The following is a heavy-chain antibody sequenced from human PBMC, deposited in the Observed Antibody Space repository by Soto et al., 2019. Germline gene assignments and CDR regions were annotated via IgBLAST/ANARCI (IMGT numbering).Heavy chain of an antibody. V-gene: IGHV2-5*01. J-gene: IGHJ4*02. CDR2: IYWNDDK. CDR3: GYRVGSLGSFDY. Sequence: QITLKESGPTLVKPTQTLTLTCSFSGFSLRTSGVSVGWIRQPPGKALEWLAFIYWNDDKRYSPSRQSMLTITKDNSKKEVVLTITNMAPLDTGTYYCGYRVGSLGSFDYWGQGTLVTVSS. D-gene: IGHD3-10*01. CDR1: GFSLRTSGVS.